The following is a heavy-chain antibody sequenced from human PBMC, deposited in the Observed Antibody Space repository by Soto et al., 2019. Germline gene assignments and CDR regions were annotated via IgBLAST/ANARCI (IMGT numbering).Heavy chain of an antibody. J-gene: IGHJ5*02. Sequence: VQLVESGGGLVQPGRSLRLSCAASGFTFDDYAMHWVRQAPGKGLEWVSGISWNSGSIGYADSVKGRFTISRDNAKNSLYLQMNSLRAEDTALYYCAKDIGIGGGDPWGQGTLVTVSS. D-gene: IGHD1-26*01. CDR2: ISWNSGSI. CDR1: GFTFDDYA. V-gene: IGHV3-9*01. CDR3: AKDIGIGGGDP.